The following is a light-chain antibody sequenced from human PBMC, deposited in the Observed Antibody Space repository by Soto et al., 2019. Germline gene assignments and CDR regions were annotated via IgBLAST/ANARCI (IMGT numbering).Light chain of an antibody. J-gene: IGKJ5*01. CDR2: DAS. V-gene: IGKV1-39*01. CDR3: QQSYTTPIT. Sequence: DIQMTQSPSSLSASVGHRCSTTWRASQSINTYLNWYQQKAGKAPKVLIFDASNLQTGVPSRFSGSGSGTDFTLTISSLQPEDFADYFCQQSYTTPITFGQGTRLEIK. CDR1: QSINTY.